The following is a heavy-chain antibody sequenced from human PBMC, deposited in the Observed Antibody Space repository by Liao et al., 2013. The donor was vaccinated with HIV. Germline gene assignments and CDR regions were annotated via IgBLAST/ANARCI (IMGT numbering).Heavy chain of an antibody. D-gene: IGHD6-13*01. CDR3: ASTGSIAAAGPFDC. V-gene: IGHV4-4*07. Sequence: QVHLQQWGAGLLRSSETLSLTCTVSGGSISSYYWSWIRQPAGKGLEWIGRIHTSGSTNHNPSLKSRVTMSVDTSKNQFSLKLSSVTAADTAVYYCASTGSIAAAGPFDCWGQGTLVTVSS. CDR1: GGSISSYY. J-gene: IGHJ4*02. CDR2: IHTSGST.